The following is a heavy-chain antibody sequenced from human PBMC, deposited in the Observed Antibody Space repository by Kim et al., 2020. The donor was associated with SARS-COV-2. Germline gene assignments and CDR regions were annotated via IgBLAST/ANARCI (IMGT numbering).Heavy chain of an antibody. Sequence: AGYVRGRFTISRDDSRNMLYLHMNGLRAEDTAVYYCAKRQMAQRFDFWGQGTLVAVSS. V-gene: IGHV3-23*05. CDR3: AKRQMAQRFDF. J-gene: IGHJ4*02.